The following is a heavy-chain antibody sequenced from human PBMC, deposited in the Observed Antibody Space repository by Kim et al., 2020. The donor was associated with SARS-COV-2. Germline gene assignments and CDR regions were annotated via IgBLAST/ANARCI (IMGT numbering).Heavy chain of an antibody. Sequence: YYVDSVKGRFTIARDNAKNSLYLQMNSLGAEDTAVYYCARDDSSGYYYDYWGQGTLVTVSS. CDR3: ARDDSSGYYYDY. J-gene: IGHJ4*02. V-gene: IGHV3-7*03. D-gene: IGHD3-22*01.